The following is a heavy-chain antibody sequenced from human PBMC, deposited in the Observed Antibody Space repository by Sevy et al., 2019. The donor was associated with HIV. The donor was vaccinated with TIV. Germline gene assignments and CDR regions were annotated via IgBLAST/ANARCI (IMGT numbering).Heavy chain of an antibody. D-gene: IGHD3-10*01. V-gene: IGHV3-30-3*01. CDR1: GFTFSSYA. CDR2: ISYDGSNK. CDR3: ARDKGWFGESLFGTFDY. Sequence: GGSLRLSCAASGFTFSSYAMHWVRQAPGKGLEWVAVISYDGSNKYYADSVKGRFTISRDNSKNTLYLQMNSLRAEDTAVYYCARDKGWFGESLFGTFDYWGQGTLVTVSS. J-gene: IGHJ4*02.